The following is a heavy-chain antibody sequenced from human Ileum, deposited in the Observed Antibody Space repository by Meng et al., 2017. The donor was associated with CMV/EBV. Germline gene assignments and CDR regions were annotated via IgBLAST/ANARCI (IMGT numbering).Heavy chain of an antibody. CDR3: ARGRNSRRSQGPGGRLDR. CDR1: GYNFPNYW. J-gene: IGHJ4*02. D-gene: IGHD1-26*01. CDR2: IYPGDSGI. Sequence: GESLKISCQGLGYNFPNYWIGWVRQMPGKGLEWMGVIYPGDSGIRYSPSFQGQVTISVDKSITTAYLQWSSLKASDTAMYFCARGRNSRRSQGPGGRLDRWGQGTMVTVSS. V-gene: IGHV5-51*01.